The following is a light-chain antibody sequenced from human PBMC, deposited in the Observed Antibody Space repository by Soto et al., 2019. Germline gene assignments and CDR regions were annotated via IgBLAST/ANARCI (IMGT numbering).Light chain of an antibody. CDR1: QNVRTY. J-gene: IGKJ1*01. CDR3: HQRQSWPRT. V-gene: IGKV3-11*01. Sequence: EIVLTQSPATLSLSPGDRATLSCRASQNVRTYLGWYQQKPGQAPRLLIYQTSIRAAGIPARFSASGSGTHFTLTISDVQPEDFALYYCHQRQSWPRTFGQGTKVDI. CDR2: QTS.